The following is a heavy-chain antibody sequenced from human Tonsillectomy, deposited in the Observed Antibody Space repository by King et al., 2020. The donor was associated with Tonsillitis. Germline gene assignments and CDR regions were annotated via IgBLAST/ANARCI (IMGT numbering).Heavy chain of an antibody. Sequence: VQLVESGGGVVQPGRSLRLSCAASGFTFSSYGMHWVRQATGKGMEWVAVIAYDGSNKYYADSVKGRFTISRDNSKKTLYLQMNSLRAEDTAVYYCAKDYFGGDCYVKDYWGQGTLVTVSS. J-gene: IGHJ4*02. CDR1: GFTFSSYG. V-gene: IGHV3-30*18. CDR3: AKDYFGGDCYVKDY. D-gene: IGHD2-21*02. CDR2: IAYDGSNK.